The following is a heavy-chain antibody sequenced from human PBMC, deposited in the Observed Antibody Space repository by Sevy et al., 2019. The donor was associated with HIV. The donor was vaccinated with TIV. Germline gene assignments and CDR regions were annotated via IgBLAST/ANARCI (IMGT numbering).Heavy chain of an antibody. CDR2: IKSKTDGGTT. CDR1: GFTFSNAW. Sequence: GGSLRLSCAASGFTFSNAWMSWVRQAPGKGLEWVGRIKSKTDGGTTDYAAREKGRFTISRDESKNKLYLQMNSLKTEETAVDYCTTGGAMVRGVIKEGNWFDPWGQGTLVTVSS. V-gene: IGHV3-15*01. CDR3: TTGGAMVRGVIKEGNWFDP. J-gene: IGHJ5*02. D-gene: IGHD3-10*01.